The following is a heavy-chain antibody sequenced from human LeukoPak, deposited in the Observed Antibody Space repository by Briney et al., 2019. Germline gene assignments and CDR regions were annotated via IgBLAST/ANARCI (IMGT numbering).Heavy chain of an antibody. CDR1: GGSFSGYY. D-gene: IGHD4-17*01. J-gene: IGHJ4*02. CDR3: ARDHEGDYPLRGHFDY. Sequence: SETLSLTCAVYGGSFSGYYWSWIRQPPGKGLEWIGEINHSGSTNYNPSLKSRVTISVDTSKNQFSLKLSSVTAADTAVYYCARDHEGDYPLRGHFDYWGQGTLVTVSS. V-gene: IGHV4-34*01. CDR2: INHSGST.